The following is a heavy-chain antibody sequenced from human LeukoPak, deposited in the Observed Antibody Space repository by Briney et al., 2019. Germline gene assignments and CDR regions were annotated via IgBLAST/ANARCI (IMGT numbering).Heavy chain of an antibody. D-gene: IGHD5-12*01. J-gene: IGHJ6*03. V-gene: IGHV3-23*01. CDR2: IGDSGVST. CDR1: GFTFSTYG. Sequence: PGGSLRLSCAASGFTFSTYGMTWVRQAPGKGLEWVSAIGDSGVSTYYADSVKGRFTISRDNSRNTLYLQMNSLRAEDTAVYSCANQDQIVATISYYYYYMDVWGKGTTVTVSS. CDR3: ANQDQIVATISYYYYYMDV.